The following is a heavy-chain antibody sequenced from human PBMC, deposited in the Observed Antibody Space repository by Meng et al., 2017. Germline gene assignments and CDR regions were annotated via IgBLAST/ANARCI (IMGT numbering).Heavy chain of an antibody. V-gene: IGHV4-34*01. J-gene: IGHJ4*02. CDR1: GGSYCGCC. CDR2: IEHRGRT. CDR3: ARTSRTFYY. Sequence: QVQLPACVEKLLPPSATLALTSSGDGGSYCGCCRGCARMRGGKGMLGIGHIEHRGRTKHTPSVKRRVTISADTSTTQCSVQLAPLTAADTAVYYCARTSRTFYYWGQGTLVTVSS.